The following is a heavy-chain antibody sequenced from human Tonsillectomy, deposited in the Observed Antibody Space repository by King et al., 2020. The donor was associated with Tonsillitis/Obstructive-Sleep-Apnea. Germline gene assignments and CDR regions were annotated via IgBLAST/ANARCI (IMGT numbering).Heavy chain of an antibody. Sequence: ITLKESGPTLVKPTQTLTLTCTFSGFSLSTSGVGVGWIRQPPGKALEWLALIYWDDVKRYSPSLKSRLTITKDTSKNQVVLTMTNMDPVDTATYYCARSVGEPSYFDYWGQGTLVTVSS. CDR2: IYWDDVK. V-gene: IGHV2-5*02. J-gene: IGHJ4*02. CDR1: GFSLSTSGVG. D-gene: IGHD3-10*01. CDR3: ARSVGEPSYFDY.